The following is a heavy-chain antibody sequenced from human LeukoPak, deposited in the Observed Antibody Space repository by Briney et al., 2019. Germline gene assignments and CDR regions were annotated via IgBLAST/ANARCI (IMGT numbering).Heavy chain of an antibody. CDR1: GFTFSSYS. V-gene: IGHV3-74*01. J-gene: IGHJ4*02. D-gene: IGHD3-16*01. CDR3: ARVRDYVWGSYDYFDY. Sequence: GGSLRLSCAASGFTFSSYSMNWVRQAPGKGLEWVSRLNSDGSSTSYADSVKGRFTISRDNAKNTLYLQMNSLGAEDTAVYYCARVRDYVWGSYDYFDYWGQGTLVTVSS. CDR2: LNSDGSST.